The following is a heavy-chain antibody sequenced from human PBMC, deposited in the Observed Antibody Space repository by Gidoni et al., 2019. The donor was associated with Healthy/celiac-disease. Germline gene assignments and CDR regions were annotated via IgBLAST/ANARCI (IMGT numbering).Heavy chain of an antibody. D-gene: IGHD3-10*01. CDR1: GGPFSRYY. V-gene: IGHV4-34*01. CDR3: ARGAIPRQWFGELTAGWFDP. J-gene: IGHJ5*02. Sequence: QVQLQQWGAGLFKPSETLSLTCAVSGGPFSRYYWSWIRQPPGKGLEWIGEINHSGSTNYNPTLKSRVTISVDTSKNQFSLKLSSVTAADTAVYYCARGAIPRQWFGELTAGWFDPWGQGTLVTVSS. CDR2: INHSGST.